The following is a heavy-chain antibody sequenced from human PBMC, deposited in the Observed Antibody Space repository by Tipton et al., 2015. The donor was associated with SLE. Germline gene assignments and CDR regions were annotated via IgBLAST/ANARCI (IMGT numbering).Heavy chain of an antibody. Sequence: QVQLVQSGAEVKKPGSSVKVSCKASGGTFSSYAISWVRQAPGKGLEWMGRIIPIFGTANYAQKFQGRVTITADESTSTAYMELSSLRSEDPAVYYCATEGSITMVRADYYGMDVWGQGTTVTVSS. CDR3: ATEGSITMVRADYYGMDV. D-gene: IGHD3-10*01. CDR2: IIPIFGTA. V-gene: IGHV1-69*18. CDR1: GGTFSSYA. J-gene: IGHJ6*02.